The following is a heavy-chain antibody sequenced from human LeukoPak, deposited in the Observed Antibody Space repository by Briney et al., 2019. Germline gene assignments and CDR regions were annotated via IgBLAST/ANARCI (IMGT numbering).Heavy chain of an antibody. CDR1: GFTFSSYD. V-gene: IGHV3-13*01. D-gene: IGHD5/OR15-5a*01. J-gene: IGHJ3*02. CDR2: IGTAGDT. CDR3: ARALVSYVAFDI. Sequence: GGSLRLSCAASGFTFSSYDMHWVRQATGKGLEWVSAIGTAGDTYYPGSVKGRFTISRENAKNSLYLQMNSLRAGDTAVYYCARALVSYVAFDIWGQGTMVTVSS.